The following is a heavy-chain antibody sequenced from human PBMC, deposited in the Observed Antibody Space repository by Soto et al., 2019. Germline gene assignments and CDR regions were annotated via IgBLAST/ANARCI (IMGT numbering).Heavy chain of an antibody. CDR2: IYYSGST. J-gene: IGHJ4*02. D-gene: IGHD6-13*01. V-gene: IGHV4-31*03. CDR3: ARWGSSGTFDY. Sequence: PSETLSLTCTVSGGSISSGGYYWSWIRQHPGKGLEWIGYIYYSGSTYYNPSLKSRVTISVDTSKNQFPLKLSSVTAADTAVYYCARWGSSGTFDYWGQGTLVTVSS. CDR1: GGSISSGGYY.